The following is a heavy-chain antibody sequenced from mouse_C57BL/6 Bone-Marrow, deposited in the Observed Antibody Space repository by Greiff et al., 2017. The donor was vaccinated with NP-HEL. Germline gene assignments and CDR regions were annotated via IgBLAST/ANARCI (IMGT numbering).Heavy chain of an antibody. D-gene: IGHD1-1*01. CDR3: ARGYYYGSSPYAMDY. CDR2: IDPNSGGT. V-gene: IGHV1-72*01. CDR1: GYTFTSYW. J-gene: IGHJ4*01. Sequence: QVQLKQPGAELVKPGASVKLSCKASGYTFTSYWMHWVKQRPGRGLEWIGRIDPNSGGTKYNEKFKSKATLTVDKPSSTAYMQLSSLTSEDSAVYYCARGYYYGSSPYAMDYWGQGTSVTVSS.